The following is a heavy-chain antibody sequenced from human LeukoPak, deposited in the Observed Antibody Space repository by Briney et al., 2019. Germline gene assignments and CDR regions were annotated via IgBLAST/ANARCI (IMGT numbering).Heavy chain of an antibody. D-gene: IGHD3-10*01. V-gene: IGHV1-18*01. CDR3: AGAAAMLFGGYDAFDF. CDR1: GYTFTSYG. Sequence: ASVKVSCTASGYTFTSYGISWVRQAPGQGLERMGWISAYNGNTNYAQKLPGRVTMTTDTSTSTAYMDLRSLRSDDKAVSYCAGAAAMLFGGYDAFDFWAKGQWSPSLQ. J-gene: IGHJ3*01. CDR2: ISAYNGNT.